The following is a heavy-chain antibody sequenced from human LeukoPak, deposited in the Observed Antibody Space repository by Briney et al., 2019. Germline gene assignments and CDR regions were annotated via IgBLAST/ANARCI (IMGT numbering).Heavy chain of an antibody. J-gene: IGHJ4*02. CDR3: AREGAIVGTTGSYFDY. V-gene: IGHV1-69*13. CDR1: GGTFSSYA. CDR2: ITPILGTA. Sequence: SVKVSCKASGGTFSSYAISWVRQAPGQGLEWMGGITPILGTANYAQKFQGKVTITADESTSTAYMKLSSLRSEDTAVYYCAREGAIVGTTGSYFDYWGQGTLVIVSS. D-gene: IGHD1-26*01.